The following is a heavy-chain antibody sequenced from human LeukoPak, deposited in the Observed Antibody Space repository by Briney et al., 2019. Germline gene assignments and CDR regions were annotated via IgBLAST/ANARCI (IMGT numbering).Heavy chain of an antibody. Sequence: ASVKVSCKASGYTFTSYYMHWVRQAPGQGLEWMGIINPSGGSTSYAQKFQGRVTMTRDTSTNTVYMELTSLRSEDTVVYYCARLVVAQHNWFDPWGQGTLVTVSS. D-gene: IGHD3-22*01. V-gene: IGHV1-46*01. J-gene: IGHJ5*02. CDR2: INPSGGST. CDR3: ARLVVAQHNWFDP. CDR1: GYTFTSYY.